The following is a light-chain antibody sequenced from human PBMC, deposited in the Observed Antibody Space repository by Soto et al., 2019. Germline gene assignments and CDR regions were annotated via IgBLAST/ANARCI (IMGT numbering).Light chain of an antibody. CDR1: SSDVGGYNY. CDR2: EVS. Sequence: QSVLTQPPSASGSPGQSVTISCTGTSSDVGGYNYVSWYQQHPGKAPKLMLYEVSKRPSGVPDLFSGSTSGNTASLTVSGLQAEDEADYYCSSYAGSNNVVFGGGTKLTVL. CDR3: SSYAGSNNVV. V-gene: IGLV2-8*01. J-gene: IGLJ2*01.